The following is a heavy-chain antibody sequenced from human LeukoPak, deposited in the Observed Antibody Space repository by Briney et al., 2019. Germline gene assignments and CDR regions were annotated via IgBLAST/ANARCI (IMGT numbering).Heavy chain of an antibody. J-gene: IGHJ4*02. V-gene: IGHV4-59*01. CDR2: ISYSGST. CDR1: GGSISSYY. Sequence: SETLSLTCTVSGGSISSYYWSWIRQPPGKGLEWIGYISYSGSTNYNPSLKNRVTVSVDTSKNHFSLKLSSVTAADTAVYYCARGLLLREGGYWGQGTLVTVSS. CDR3: ARGLLLREGGY. D-gene: IGHD3-22*01.